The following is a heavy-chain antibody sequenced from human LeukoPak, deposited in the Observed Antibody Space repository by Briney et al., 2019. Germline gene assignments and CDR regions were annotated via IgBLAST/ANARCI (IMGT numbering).Heavy chain of an antibody. V-gene: IGHV4-4*02. CDR3: VRHAPSAPYFDS. CDR2: IYHSGSS. CDR1: GGSVSSDNW. D-gene: IGHD6-13*01. Sequence: SGTLSLTCTVSGGSVSSDNWRSWVRQHPGKGLECIGEIYHSGSSNYNPSLKSRVTMSVDKSKNQVSLRLSSVTAADTAVFYCVRHAPSAPYFDSWGQGSLVTVSS. J-gene: IGHJ4*02.